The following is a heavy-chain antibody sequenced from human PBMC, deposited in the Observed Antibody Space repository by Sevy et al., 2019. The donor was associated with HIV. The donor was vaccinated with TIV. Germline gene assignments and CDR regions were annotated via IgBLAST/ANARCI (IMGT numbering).Heavy chain of an antibody. V-gene: IGHV3-23*01. CDR3: AKDLLARGVTTSTEYFDL. CDR2: ISGSGGST. D-gene: IGHD4-17*01. Sequence: GGSLRLSCAASGFTFSSYAMSWVRQAPGKGLEWVSAISGSGGSTYYADSVKGRFTISRDNSKNTLYLQMNSLRAEDTAVYYCAKDLLARGVTTSTEYFDLWGRRTLVTVSS. CDR1: GFTFSSYA. J-gene: IGHJ2*01.